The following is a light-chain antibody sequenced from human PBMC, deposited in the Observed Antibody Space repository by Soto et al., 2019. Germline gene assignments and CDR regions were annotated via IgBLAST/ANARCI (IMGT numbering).Light chain of an antibody. Sequence: QSVLTQPRSVSGSPGQSVTISCTGTSSDVGTYDFVSWYQQHPGKAPRLMIFDVSERPSGVPDRFSGSKSGNTASLTISGLQAEDEADYYCCLYAVTFYVFGTGTSHRP. CDR1: SSDVGTYDF. V-gene: IGLV2-11*01. CDR3: CLYAVTFYV. CDR2: DVS. J-gene: IGLJ1*01.